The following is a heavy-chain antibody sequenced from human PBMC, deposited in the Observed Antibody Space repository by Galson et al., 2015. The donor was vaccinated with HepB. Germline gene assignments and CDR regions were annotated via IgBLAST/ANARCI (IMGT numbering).Heavy chain of an antibody. V-gene: IGHV3-23*01. CDR3: AKIGGYCSGGICYTGYFDH. Sequence: SLRLSCAASGFTFSTYAVGWVRQAPGKGLEWVSAISDNGDSAFYPDSVKGRFTVSRDNSENTLYLQMSSLRVDDTAVYYCAKIGGYCSGGICYTGYFDHWGQGTLVTVSS. CDR2: ISDNGDSA. CDR1: GFTFSTYA. D-gene: IGHD2-15*01. J-gene: IGHJ4*02.